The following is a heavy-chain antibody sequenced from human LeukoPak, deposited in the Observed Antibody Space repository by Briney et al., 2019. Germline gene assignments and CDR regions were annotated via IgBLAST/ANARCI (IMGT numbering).Heavy chain of an antibody. V-gene: IGHV3-33*01. D-gene: IGHD6-13*01. CDR1: GFTFSSYG. CDR2: IWYDGSNK. Sequence: PGGSLRLSCAASGFTFSSYGMHWVRQAPGKGLEWVAVIWYDGSNKYYADSVKGRFTISRDNSKNTLYLQMNSLRAEDTAVYYCAQGIAAAEGEDDYWGQGTLVTVSS. CDR3: AQGIAAAEGEDDY. J-gene: IGHJ4*02.